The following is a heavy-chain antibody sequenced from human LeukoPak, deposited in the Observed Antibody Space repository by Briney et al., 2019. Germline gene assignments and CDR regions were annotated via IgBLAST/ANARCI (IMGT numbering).Heavy chain of an antibody. J-gene: IGHJ4*02. CDR2: IYYSGST. D-gene: IGHD6-19*01. V-gene: IGHV4-59*08. CDR1: GGSISSYY. CDR3: ARRSGASSEYYFDY. Sequence: SSETLSLTCTVSGGSISSYYWSWIRQPPGKGLEWIGFIYYSGSTNYNPSLKSRVTISVDTSKNQFSLKLSSVTAADTAVYYCARRSGASSEYYFDYWGQGTLVTVSS.